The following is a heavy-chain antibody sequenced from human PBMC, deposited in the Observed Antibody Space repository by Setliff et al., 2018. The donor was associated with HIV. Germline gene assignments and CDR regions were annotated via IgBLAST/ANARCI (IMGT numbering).Heavy chain of an antibody. CDR1: DYSVSSGSF. CDR3: ARNSFTVTFYYYMDV. Sequence: ASETLSLTCAVSDYSVSSGSFWGWIRQPPGKGLEWIGNIYHGGRSHYNPSLRSRVTMSVDTSKNHFSLKLSSVTAADTAVYYCARNSFTVTFYYYMDVWGKGTTVTVSS. CDR2: IYHGGRS. V-gene: IGHV4-38-2*01. D-gene: IGHD4-4*01. J-gene: IGHJ6*03.